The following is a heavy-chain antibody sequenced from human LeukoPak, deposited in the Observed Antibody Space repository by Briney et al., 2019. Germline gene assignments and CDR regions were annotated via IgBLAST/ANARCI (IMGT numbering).Heavy chain of an antibody. D-gene: IGHD2-15*01. CDR1: GASFSDYF. J-gene: IGHJ4*02. CDR3: AREARPCSGGSCYSYYFDY. Sequence: SETLSLTCSVSGASFSDYFWNWIRQPAGKGLEWIGSIYTSGSTNYNPSLKSRVTISEDTSKNQFSLKLSSVTAADTAVYYCAREARPCSGGSCYSYYFDYWGQGTLVTVSS. V-gene: IGHV4-4*07. CDR2: IYTSGST.